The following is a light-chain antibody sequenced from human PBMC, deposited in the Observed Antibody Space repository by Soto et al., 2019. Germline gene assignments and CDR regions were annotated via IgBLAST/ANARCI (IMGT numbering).Light chain of an antibody. CDR1: SSDVGGYNY. V-gene: IGLV2-8*01. CDR3: SSYAASDSFLV. Sequence: QSALTQPPSASGSPGQSVTISCTGTSSDVGGYNYVSWYQHHPDKAPKLIIYEVYKRPSGVPDRFSGSKSGNTAPLTVSGLQAEDEAEYYCSSYAASDSFLVFGGGTKLTVL. CDR2: EVY. J-gene: IGLJ2*01.